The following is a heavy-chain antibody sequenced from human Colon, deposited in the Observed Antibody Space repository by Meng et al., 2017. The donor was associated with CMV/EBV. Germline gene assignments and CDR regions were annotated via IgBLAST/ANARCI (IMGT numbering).Heavy chain of an antibody. J-gene: IGHJ4*02. CDR3: ARGGSGSYSSYFDH. CDR2: IGGSGSAI. V-gene: IGHV3-11*04. CDR1: GFTFSDYY. D-gene: IGHD1-26*01. Sequence: GGSLRLSCAASGFTFSDYYMSWIRQAPGKGLEWVSYIGGSGSAIQYADSVKGRFTISRDNAKNSLYLQLNSLRAEDTAVYYCARGGSGSYSSYFDHWGQGTLVTFSS.